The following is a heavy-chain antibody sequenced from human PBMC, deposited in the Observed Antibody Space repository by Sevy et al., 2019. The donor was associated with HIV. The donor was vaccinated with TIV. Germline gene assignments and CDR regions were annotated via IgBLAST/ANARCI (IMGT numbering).Heavy chain of an antibody. CDR1: GFTFSNYA. CDR3: ARDLVIPSTTDYFYYAMDV. CDR2: ISSSSTYI. V-gene: IGHV3-21*01. D-gene: IGHD2-2*01. J-gene: IGHJ6*02. Sequence: GGSLRLSCAASGFTFSNYAMSWVRQAPGKGLEWVSSISSSSTYIYYADSVKGRFTISRDNAKNSLYLQMSSLRAEDTAVYYCARDLVIPSTTDYFYYAMDVWGQGTTVTVSS.